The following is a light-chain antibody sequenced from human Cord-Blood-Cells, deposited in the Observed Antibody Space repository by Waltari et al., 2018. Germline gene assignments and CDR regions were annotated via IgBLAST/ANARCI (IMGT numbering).Light chain of an antibody. CDR1: SSNIGSNT. Sequence: QSVLTQPPSASGTPGQRVTISCSGSSSNIGSNTVNWYQQLPGTAPKLLIYSNNRRPSGVPYRFSGSTSGTSASLAISGLQSEDEADYYCAAWDDSLNGPVFGGGTKLTVL. V-gene: IGLV1-44*01. CDR3: AAWDDSLNGPV. J-gene: IGLJ3*02. CDR2: SNN.